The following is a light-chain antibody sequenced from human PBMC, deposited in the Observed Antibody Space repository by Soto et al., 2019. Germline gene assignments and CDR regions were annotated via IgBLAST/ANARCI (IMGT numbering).Light chain of an antibody. CDR3: QQYNNWPYT. CDR1: QSVGSN. V-gene: IGKV3-15*01. CDR2: DAS. Sequence: EIVLTHSPATLSVSPGERATLACRASQSVGSNLAWYQHRPGQPPRLLIYDASTRATDIPARFSGGGSGTEFTLTISSLQSEEFAVYYCQQYNNWPYTLGQGNKLQIK. J-gene: IGKJ2*01.